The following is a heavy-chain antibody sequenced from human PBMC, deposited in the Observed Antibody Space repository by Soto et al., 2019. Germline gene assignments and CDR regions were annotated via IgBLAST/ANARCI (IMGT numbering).Heavy chain of an antibody. Sequence: QVQLQESGPGLVKPSETLSLTCTVSGGSISSYYWSWIRQPPGKGLEWIGYIYYSGSTNYNPSLKSRVTISVDTSKNQFSLKLSSVTAADTAVYYCARDRQQNWFDPWGQGTLVTVSS. V-gene: IGHV4-59*01. CDR2: IYYSGST. J-gene: IGHJ5*02. D-gene: IGHD6-6*01. CDR1: GGSISSYY. CDR3: ARDRQQNWFDP.